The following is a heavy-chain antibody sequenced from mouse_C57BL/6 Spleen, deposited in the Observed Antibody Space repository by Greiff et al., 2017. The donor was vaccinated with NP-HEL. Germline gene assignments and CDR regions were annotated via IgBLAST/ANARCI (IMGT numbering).Heavy chain of an antibody. CDR1: GYSFPGYY. CDR2: INPSTGGT. D-gene: IGHD1-1*01. CDR3: ARHYGSPHWYFDV. V-gene: IGHV1-42*01. Sequence: VQLQQSGPELVKPGASVTISCKASGYSFPGYYMNWVKQSPEKSLEWIGAINPSTGGTTSNQKFKAKATLTVDKSSSTAYMQLKSLTSEDSAVYYCARHYGSPHWYFDVWGTGTTVTVSS. J-gene: IGHJ1*03.